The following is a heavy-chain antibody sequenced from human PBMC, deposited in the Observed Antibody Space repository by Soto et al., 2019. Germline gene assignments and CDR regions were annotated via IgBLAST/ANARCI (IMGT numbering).Heavy chain of an antibody. V-gene: IGHV4-34*01. CDR1: GGSFSGYY. CDR3: ARPSYGLRQYYYYYYGMDV. Sequence: PSETLSLTCAVYGGSFSGYYWSWIRQPPGKGLEWIGEINHSGSTNYNPSLKSRVTISVDTSKNQFSLKLSSVTAADTAVYYCARPSYGLRQYYYYYYGMDVWGQGTTVTVSS. J-gene: IGHJ6*02. CDR2: INHSGST. D-gene: IGHD5-12*01.